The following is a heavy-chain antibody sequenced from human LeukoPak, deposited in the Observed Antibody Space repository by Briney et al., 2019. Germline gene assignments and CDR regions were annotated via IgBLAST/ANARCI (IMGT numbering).Heavy chain of an antibody. CDR1: GYTFTSYD. V-gene: IGHV1-8*03. CDR2: MNPNSGNT. D-gene: IGHD3-9*01. Sequence: GGSVTVTCKASGYTFTSYDINWVRQATGQGLEWMGWMNPNSGNTGYAQKFQGRVTITRNTSISTAYMELSSLRSEDTAVYYCARGGRYFDWLLPYYCYYMDVWGKGTTVTVSS. CDR3: ARGGRYFDWLLPYYCYYMDV. J-gene: IGHJ6*03.